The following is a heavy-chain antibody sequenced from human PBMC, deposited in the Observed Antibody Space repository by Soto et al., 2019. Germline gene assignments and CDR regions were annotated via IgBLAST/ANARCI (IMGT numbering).Heavy chain of an antibody. CDR3: ARGPPDPAMFNWCDP. V-gene: IGHV1-8*01. CDR2: MNPNSGNT. Sequence: QVQLVQSGAEVKKPGASVKVSCKASGYTFTSYDINWVRQATGQGLEWMGWMNPNSGNTGYAQKFQGRVTMXXHXAXXTASMGLSSLRSEDTAVYYCARGPPDPAMFNWCDPWGQGTLVTVSS. D-gene: IGHD5-18*01. CDR1: GYTFTSYD. J-gene: IGHJ5*02.